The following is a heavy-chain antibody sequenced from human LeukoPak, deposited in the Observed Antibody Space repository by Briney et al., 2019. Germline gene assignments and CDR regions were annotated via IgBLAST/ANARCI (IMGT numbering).Heavy chain of an antibody. D-gene: IGHD3-22*01. CDR2: IYYSGST. J-gene: IGHJ4*02. Sequence: SETLSLTCTVSRGSVSSGDYYWTWIRQPPGKGLEWIGYIYYSGSTNYNPSLKSRVTISVDTSKNQFSLKLSSVTAADTAVYYCARLASSGYYSGYFDYWGQGTLVTVSS. V-gene: IGHV4-61*08. CDR1: RGSVSSGDYY. CDR3: ARLASSGYYSGYFDY.